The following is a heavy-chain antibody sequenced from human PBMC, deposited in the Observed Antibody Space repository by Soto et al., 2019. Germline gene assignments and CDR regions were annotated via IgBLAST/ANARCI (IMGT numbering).Heavy chain of an antibody. CDR2: IYYSGST. J-gene: IGHJ6*03. CDR3: ARVAGTERWYYYYYMDV. V-gene: IGHV4-59*01. D-gene: IGHD6-19*01. CDR1: GGSISSYY. Sequence: PSETLSLTCTVSGGSISSYYWSWIRQPPGRGLEWIGYIYYSGSTNYNPSLKSRVTISVDTSKNQFSLKLSSVTAADTAVYYCARVAGTERWYYYYYMDVWGKGTTVTVSS.